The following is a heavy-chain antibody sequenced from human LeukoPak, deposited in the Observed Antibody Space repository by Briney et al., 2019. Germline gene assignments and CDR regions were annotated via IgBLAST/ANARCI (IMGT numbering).Heavy chain of an antibody. J-gene: IGHJ5*02. D-gene: IGHD3-22*01. V-gene: IGHV1-69-2*01. CDR1: GYTFTDFY. CDR2: VDPEDGET. CDR3: ARDYYNSSGYWSLVS. Sequence: ASVKVSCKAFGYTFTDFYLHWVQQAPGKGLEWMGRVDPEDGETIYAEKFQGRVTLTADMSTDTAYMEMSSLRSEDTAAYYCARDYYNSSGYWSLVSWGQGTLVTVSS.